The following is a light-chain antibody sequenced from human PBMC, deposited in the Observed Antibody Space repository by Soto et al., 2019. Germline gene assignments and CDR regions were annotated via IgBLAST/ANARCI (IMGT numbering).Light chain of an antibody. CDR3: QKYNSAPRT. J-gene: IGKJ1*01. CDR1: QSISTW. V-gene: IGKV1-27*01. Sequence: DIQMTHSPSTLSASVGDRVTITCRASQSISTWLARYQQKPGKAPKLLIYAASTLQSGVPSRFSGSGSGTDFTLTISSLQPEDVATYYCQKYNSAPRTFGQGTKVDIK. CDR2: AAS.